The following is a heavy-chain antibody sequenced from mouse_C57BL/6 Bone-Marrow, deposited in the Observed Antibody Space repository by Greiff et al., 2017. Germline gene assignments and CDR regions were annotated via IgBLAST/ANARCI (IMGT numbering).Heavy chain of an antibody. CDR2: ISNLAPSI. V-gene: IGHV5-15*01. J-gene: IGHJ2*01. CDR1: GFTFSDYG. D-gene: IGHD2-10*01. CDR3: ARQAYKGFFDY. Sequence: EVMLVESGGGLVQPGGSLKLSCAASGFTFSDYGMAWVRQAPRKGPEWVAFISNLAPSIYYADTVTGRFTISRENAKNTLYLEMSSLRSEDTAMYYCARQAYKGFFDYWGQGTTLTVSS.